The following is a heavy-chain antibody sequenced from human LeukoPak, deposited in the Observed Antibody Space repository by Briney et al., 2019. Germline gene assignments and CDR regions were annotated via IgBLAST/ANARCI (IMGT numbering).Heavy chain of an antibody. V-gene: IGHV4-39*01. Sequence: SETLSLTCTVSGGSISSSSYYWGWIRQPPGKGLEWIGSIYYSGSTYYNPSLKSRVTISVDTSKNQFSLKLSSVTAADTAVYYCARHVGVAGIAVAGGGIYYFDYWGQGTLVTVSS. CDR3: ARHVGVAGIAVAGGGIYYFDY. CDR2: IYYSGST. D-gene: IGHD6-19*01. J-gene: IGHJ4*02. CDR1: GGSISSSSYY.